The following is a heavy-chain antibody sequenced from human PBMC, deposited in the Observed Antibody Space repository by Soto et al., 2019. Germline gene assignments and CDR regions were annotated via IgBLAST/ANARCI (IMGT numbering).Heavy chain of an antibody. CDR3: ARVERGTATTVVDAFDI. CDR2: MSHSGGT. Sequence: QGQLQQWGAGLLKPSETLSLTCAVFGGSVNSGNYYWSWIRQPPGKGLEWIGEMSHSGGTHFNPSLKSRVTISVDTSKNQFSLKMSSVTAADTALYYCARVERGTATTVVDAFDIWGPGTMVTVSS. CDR1: GGSVNSGNYY. J-gene: IGHJ3*02. D-gene: IGHD2-21*02. V-gene: IGHV4-34*01.